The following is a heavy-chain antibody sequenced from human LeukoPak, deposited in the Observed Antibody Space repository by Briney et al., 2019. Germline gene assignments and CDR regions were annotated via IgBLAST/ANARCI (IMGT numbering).Heavy chain of an antibody. D-gene: IGHD7-27*01. J-gene: IGHJ5*02. V-gene: IGHV3-74*01. Sequence: GGSLRLSCVASGFSFRDYWMHWVRQVPGEGLVWVARINIEGTTISYADSVKGRFTISKDDAKNTLYLQMNNLRAEDTAIYYCVRALGDAWGQETLVTVSS. CDR2: INIEGTTI. CDR1: GFSFRDYW. CDR3: VRALGDA.